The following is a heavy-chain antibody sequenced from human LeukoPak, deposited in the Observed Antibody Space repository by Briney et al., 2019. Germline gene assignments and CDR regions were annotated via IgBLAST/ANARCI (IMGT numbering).Heavy chain of an antibody. J-gene: IGHJ4*02. CDR3: ARDAGIAVAGFFDY. V-gene: IGHV1-46*01. CDR1: GYTFTGYY. Sequence: ASVKVSCKASGYTFTGYYMHWVRQAPGQGLEWIGVIIPMFGTTTYAQRFQGRVTMTRDTSTSTVYMELRSLRSEDTAVYYCARDAGIAVAGFFDYWGQGTLVTVSS. D-gene: IGHD6-19*01. CDR2: IIPMFGTT.